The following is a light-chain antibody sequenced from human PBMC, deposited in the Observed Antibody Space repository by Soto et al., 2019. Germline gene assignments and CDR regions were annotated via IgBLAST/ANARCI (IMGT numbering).Light chain of an antibody. Sequence: EIVMTQYPATLSVSPGERVTLSCRASQSVSNKLGWYQHKPGQAPRLLIYDTSTRAAGTPARFTGSGSGTDFTLTISSLQSEDFAVYYCQQYNTWRSISFGQGTRLEIK. CDR2: DTS. V-gene: IGKV3-15*01. CDR3: QQYNTWRSIS. J-gene: IGKJ5*01. CDR1: QSVSNK.